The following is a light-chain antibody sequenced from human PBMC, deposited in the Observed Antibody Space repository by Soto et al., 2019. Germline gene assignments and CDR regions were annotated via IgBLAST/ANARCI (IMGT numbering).Light chain of an antibody. CDR3: SSYTSSSNWV. Sequence: QSALTQPASVSGSPGQSITISCTGTSSDVGGYIYVSWYQQHPGKAPKLMIYDVSNRPSGVSNRFSGSKSGNTASLTISGLQAEDEADYYCSSYTSSSNWVFGGGTKVTVL. V-gene: IGLV2-14*01. CDR1: SSDVGGYIY. CDR2: DVS. J-gene: IGLJ3*02.